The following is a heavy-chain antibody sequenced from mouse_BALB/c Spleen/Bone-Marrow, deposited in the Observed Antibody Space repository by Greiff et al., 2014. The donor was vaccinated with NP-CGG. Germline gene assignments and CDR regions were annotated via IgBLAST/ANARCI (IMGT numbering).Heavy chain of an antibody. CDR1: GFNIKDTY. CDR2: IDPANGNT. V-gene: IGHV14-3*02. D-gene: IGHD1-1*01. J-gene: IGHJ3*01. CDR3: AIYYYGSSGFAY. Sequence: EVQLVESGAELVKPGASVKLSCTASGFNIKDTYMHWVKQGPEQGLEWIGRIDPANGNTKYDPKFQGKATITADTSSNTAYLQLSSLTSEDTAVYYCAIYYYGSSGFAYWGQGTLVTVSA.